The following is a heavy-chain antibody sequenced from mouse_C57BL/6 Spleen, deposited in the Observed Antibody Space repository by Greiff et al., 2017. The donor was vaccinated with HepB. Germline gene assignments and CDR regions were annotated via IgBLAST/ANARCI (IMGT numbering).Heavy chain of an antibody. CDR2: ISSGGSYT. V-gene: IGHV5-6*01. CDR1: GFTFSSYG. Sequence: EVQVVESGGDLVKPGGSLKLSCAASGFTFSSYGMSWVRQTPDKRLEWVATISSGGSYTYYPDSVKGRFTISRDNAKNTLYLQMSSLKSEDTAMYYCARRHYDYDEDYWGQGTSVTVSS. J-gene: IGHJ4*01. CDR3: ARRHYDYDEDY. D-gene: IGHD2-4*01.